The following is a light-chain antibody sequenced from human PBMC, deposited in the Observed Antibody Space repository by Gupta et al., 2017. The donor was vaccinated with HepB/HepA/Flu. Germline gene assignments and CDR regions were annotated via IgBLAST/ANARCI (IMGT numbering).Light chain of an antibody. CDR2: DVS. V-gene: IGLV2-14*01. J-gene: IGLJ3*02. CDR1: SGDVGGYNY. CDR3: SSYTSSSTLV. Sequence: SVLTQPASMLASPGQPITISCTGTSGDVGGYNYVSWYQQHPAKATKLMIYDVSNRPAGVANRFSGSKSGNTASLTISGLQAEDEADYYCSSYTSSSTLVFGGGTKLTVL.